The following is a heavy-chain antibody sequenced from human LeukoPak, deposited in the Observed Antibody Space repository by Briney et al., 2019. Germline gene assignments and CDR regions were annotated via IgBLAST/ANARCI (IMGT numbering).Heavy chain of an antibody. CDR1: GGSISSSNW. V-gene: IGHV4-4*02. D-gene: IGHD2-15*01. Sequence: PSGTLSLTCAVSGGSISSSNWWSWVRQPPGKGLEWIGEIYHSGSTNYNPSLKSRVTISVDKSKNQFSLKLSSVTAADTAVYYCARGGYCSGGSCSRDYYGMDVWGQGTTVTVSS. J-gene: IGHJ6*02. CDR3: ARGGYCSGGSCSRDYYGMDV. CDR2: IYHSGST.